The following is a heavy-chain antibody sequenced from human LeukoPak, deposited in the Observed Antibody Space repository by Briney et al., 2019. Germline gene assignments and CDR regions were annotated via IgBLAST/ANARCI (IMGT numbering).Heavy chain of an antibody. CDR3: ARHRGAARPLSAPLDY. J-gene: IGHJ4*02. V-gene: IGHV3-30-3*01. CDR2: ISYDGSNK. D-gene: IGHD6-6*01. Sequence: PGGSLRLSCAASGFTVSSNYMSWVRQAPGKGLEWVAVISYDGSNKYYADSVKGRFTISRDNSKNTLYLQMNSLRAEDTAVYYCARHRGAARPLSAPLDYWGQGTLVTVSS. CDR1: GFTVSSNY.